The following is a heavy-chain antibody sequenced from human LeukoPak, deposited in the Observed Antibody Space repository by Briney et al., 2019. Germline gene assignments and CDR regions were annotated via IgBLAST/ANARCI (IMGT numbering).Heavy chain of an antibody. J-gene: IGHJ3*02. CDR1: GFIVSRKY. D-gene: IGHD3-22*01. Sequence: GASVRLSCAASGFIVSRKYMSWVRQAPGKGLEWVSVIYSGGSADYADSAKGRFTISRDNSKNTLHLQVKSLRAEDTAVYYCAKMSNYYNSLGFYAFDIWGQGTIVTAS. V-gene: IGHV3-66*01. CDR2: IYSGGSA. CDR3: AKMSNYYNSLGFYAFDI.